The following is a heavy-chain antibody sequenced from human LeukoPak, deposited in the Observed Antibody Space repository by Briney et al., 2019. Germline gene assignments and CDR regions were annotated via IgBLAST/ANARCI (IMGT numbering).Heavy chain of an antibody. Sequence: PSQTLSLTCTVSGGSLSSGDYYWGWLRQPPGRGLEWIGYIYDSGSTYYNPSLKSRVTISVDTSKHQFSLKLSSVTAADTAVYYCARDRYYDFWSGYYTGRWGGSNYGMDVWGQGTTVTVSS. CDR3: ARDRYYDFWSGYYTGRWGGSNYGMDV. CDR1: GGSLSSGDYY. D-gene: IGHD3-3*01. CDR2: IYDSGST. J-gene: IGHJ6*02. V-gene: IGHV4-30-4*01.